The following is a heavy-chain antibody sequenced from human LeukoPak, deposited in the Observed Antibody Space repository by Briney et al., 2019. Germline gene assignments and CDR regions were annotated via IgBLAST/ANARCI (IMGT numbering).Heavy chain of an antibody. J-gene: IGHJ4*02. CDR3: ARGRGAPYYFDY. D-gene: IGHD1-26*01. CDR1: GGSFSGYY. V-gene: IGHV4-34*01. CDR2: INHSGST. Sequence: KPSETLSLTCAVYGGSFSGYYWSWIRQPPGKGLEWIGEINHSGSTNYNPSLKSRVTISVDTSKNQFSLKLSSVTAADTAVYYCARGRGAPYYFDYWGQGTLVTVSS.